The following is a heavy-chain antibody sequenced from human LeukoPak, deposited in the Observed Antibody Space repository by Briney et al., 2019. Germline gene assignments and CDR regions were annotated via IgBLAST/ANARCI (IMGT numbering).Heavy chain of an antibody. CDR2: INPNSGGT. CDR3: ARVISGWLKNDLDWFDP. J-gene: IGHJ5*02. D-gene: IGHD6-19*01. CDR1: GYTFIGYY. V-gene: IGHV1-2*02. Sequence: GASVKVSCKASGYTFIGYYMHWVRQAPGQGLEWMGWINPNSGGTNYAQKFQGRVTMTRDTSISTAYMELSRLRSDDTAVYYCARVISGWLKNDLDWFDPWGQGTLVTVSS.